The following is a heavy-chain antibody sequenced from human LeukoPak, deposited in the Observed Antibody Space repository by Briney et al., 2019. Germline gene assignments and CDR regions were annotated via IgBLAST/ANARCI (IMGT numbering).Heavy chain of an antibody. V-gene: IGHV4-31*03. Sequence: ASETLSLTCTVSGGSISSGGYYWSWIRQHPGKGLEWIGYIYYSGSTYYNPSLKSRVTISVDTSKNQFSLKLTSVTAADTAVYYCARRALTTTSYNWFDPWGQGTLVTVSS. CDR3: ARRALTTTSYNWFDP. J-gene: IGHJ5*02. D-gene: IGHD4-11*01. CDR1: GGSISSGGYY. CDR2: IYYSGST.